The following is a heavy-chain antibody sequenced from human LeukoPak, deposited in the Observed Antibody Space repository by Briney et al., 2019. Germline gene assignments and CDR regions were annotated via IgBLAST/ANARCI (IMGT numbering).Heavy chain of an antibody. Sequence: SETLSLTCAVYGGSFNGYYWSWIRQPPGKGLEWIGEIKHTGSTNYNPSLKSRVTISVDTSKNQFSLKLSSVTAADTAVYYCARGPYLTIFGVVIIGPSYDYWGQGTLVTVSS. J-gene: IGHJ4*02. CDR2: IKHTGST. V-gene: IGHV4-34*01. CDR3: ARGPYLTIFGVVIIGPSYDY. D-gene: IGHD3-3*01. CDR1: GGSFNGYY.